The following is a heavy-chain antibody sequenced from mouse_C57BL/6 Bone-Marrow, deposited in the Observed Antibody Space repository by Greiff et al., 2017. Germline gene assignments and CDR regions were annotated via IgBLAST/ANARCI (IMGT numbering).Heavy chain of an antibody. CDR1: GYTFTSYW. J-gene: IGHJ2*01. Sequence: QVQLQQPGAELVKPGASVKLSCKASGYTFTSYWMHWVKQRPGQGLEWIGMIHPNSGSTNYNEKFKSKATLTVDKSSSTAYRQLSSLTSEDSAVYYCARGTTVVAYYFDYWGQGTTLTVSS. D-gene: IGHD1-1*01. CDR3: ARGTTVVAYYFDY. V-gene: IGHV1-64*01. CDR2: IHPNSGST.